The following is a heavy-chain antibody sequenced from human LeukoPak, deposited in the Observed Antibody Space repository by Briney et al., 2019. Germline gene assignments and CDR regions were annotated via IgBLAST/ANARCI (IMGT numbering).Heavy chain of an antibody. CDR2: ISGSGGST. D-gene: IGHD5-18*01. J-gene: IGHJ4*02. V-gene: IGHV3-23*01. Sequence: SEGSLRLSCAASGFTFSSYAMSWVRQAPGKGLEWVSAISGSGGSTYHADSVKGRFTISRDNSKNTLYLQMNSLRAEDTAVYYCAKGYSYGWTDYWGQGTLVTVSS. CDR3: AKGYSYGWTDY. CDR1: GFTFSSYA.